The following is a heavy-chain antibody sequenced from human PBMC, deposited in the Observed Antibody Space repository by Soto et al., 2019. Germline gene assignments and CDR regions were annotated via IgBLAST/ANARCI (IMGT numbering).Heavy chain of an antibody. V-gene: IGHV3-48*02. Sequence: GGSLRLSCAASGFTFSSYSMNWVRQAPGKGLEWVSYISSSSSTIYYADSVKGRFTISRDNAKNSLYLQMNSLRDEDTAVYYCARGVYCSGGSCYYYGMDVWGQGTTVTVSS. CDR2: ISSSSSTI. CDR1: GFTFSSYS. D-gene: IGHD2-15*01. CDR3: ARGVYCSGGSCYYYGMDV. J-gene: IGHJ6*02.